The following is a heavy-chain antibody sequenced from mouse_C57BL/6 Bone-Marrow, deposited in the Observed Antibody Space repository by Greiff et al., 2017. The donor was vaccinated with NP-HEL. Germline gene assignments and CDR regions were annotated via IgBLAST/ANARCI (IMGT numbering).Heavy chain of an antibody. CDR2: INYDGSST. Sequence: EVQRVESEGGLVQPGSSMKLSCTASGFTFSDYYMAWVRQVPEKGLEWVANINYDGSSTYYPDSVKGRFTISRDNAKNTLYLQMSSLKSEDTAMYYCARHYYSNYFDYWGQGTTLTVSS. J-gene: IGHJ2*01. CDR3: ARHYYSNYFDY. D-gene: IGHD2-5*01. CDR1: GFTFSDYY. V-gene: IGHV5-16*02.